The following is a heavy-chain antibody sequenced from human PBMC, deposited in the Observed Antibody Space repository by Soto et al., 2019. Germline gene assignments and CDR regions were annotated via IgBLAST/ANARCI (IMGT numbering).Heavy chain of an antibody. CDR3: ARVPDY. CDR1: GGSISSSSYY. Sequence: PSETLSLTCTVSGGSISSSSYYRGWIRQPPGKGLEWIGIIFYSGSTYYNPSLKSRVTISVDTSKNQFSLKLSSVTAADTAVYYCARVPDYWGQGILVTVSS. V-gene: IGHV4-39*07. CDR2: IFYSGST. D-gene: IGHD2-2*01. J-gene: IGHJ4*02.